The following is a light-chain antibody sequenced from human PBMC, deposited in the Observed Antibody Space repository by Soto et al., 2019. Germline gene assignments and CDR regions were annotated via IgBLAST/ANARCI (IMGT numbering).Light chain of an antibody. Sequence: QSALTQPPSASGSPGQSVTFSCTGTSSDVGGYNYVSWYQQYPGRAPKLIIYEVTKRPSGVPDRFSGSKSGNTASLTVSGLQAEDEADYYCSSYAGSNNWVFGGGTQLTVL. CDR1: SSDVGGYNY. CDR3: SSYAGSNNWV. V-gene: IGLV2-8*01. J-gene: IGLJ7*01. CDR2: EVT.